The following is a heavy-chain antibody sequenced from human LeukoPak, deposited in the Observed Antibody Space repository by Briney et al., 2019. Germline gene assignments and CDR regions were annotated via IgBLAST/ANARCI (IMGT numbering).Heavy chain of an antibody. J-gene: IGHJ4*02. CDR3: ARLPRIQLWYLSRGYFDY. V-gene: IGHV4-59*01. Sequence: SETLSLTCTVSGGSISSYYWSWIRQPPGKGLEWIGYIYYSGSTNYNPSLKSRVTISVDTSKNQFSLKLSSVTAADTAVYYCARLPRIQLWYLSRGYFDYWGQGTLVTVSS. CDR1: GGSISSYY. D-gene: IGHD5-18*01. CDR2: IYYSGST.